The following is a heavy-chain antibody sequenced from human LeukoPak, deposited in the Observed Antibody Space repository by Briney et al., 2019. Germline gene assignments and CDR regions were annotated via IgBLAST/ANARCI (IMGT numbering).Heavy chain of an antibody. D-gene: IGHD2-2*01. Sequence: GGSLRLSCAASGFTFSSYAMSWVRQSTGKGLEWVSSTSGDGGATYYSNSVKGRFTISRDNSRNTLYLQMNSLRAEDTAVYYCAKDPRGYRLPDYWGQGTLVTVSS. CDR3: AKDPRGYRLPDY. J-gene: IGHJ4*02. V-gene: IGHV3-23*01. CDR2: TSGDGGAT. CDR1: GFTFSSYA.